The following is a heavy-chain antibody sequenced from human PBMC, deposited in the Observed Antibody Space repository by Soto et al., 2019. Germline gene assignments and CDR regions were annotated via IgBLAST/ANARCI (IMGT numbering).Heavy chain of an antibody. V-gene: IGHV4-61*01. Sequence: SATLSLTCTVSGGSVSSGSYYWSWIRQPPGKGLEWIGYISYSGSTNYKSSLKSRVTISKDTSENQFSLKLSSVTAADTAVYYCARVWSSAPRSFDPWGQGTLVTVSS. J-gene: IGHJ5*02. CDR2: ISYSGST. D-gene: IGHD1-26*01. CDR1: GGSVSSGSYY. CDR3: ARVWSSAPRSFDP.